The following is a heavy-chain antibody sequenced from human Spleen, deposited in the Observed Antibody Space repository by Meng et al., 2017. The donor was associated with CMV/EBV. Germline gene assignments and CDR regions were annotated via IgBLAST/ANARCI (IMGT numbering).Heavy chain of an antibody. D-gene: IGHD3-3*01. CDR3: AKDSEIFGVVNLYGMDV. V-gene: IGHV3-43*01. Sequence: GGSLRLSCAASGFTFDDYTMHWVRQAPGKGLEWVSLISWDGGSTYYADSVKGRFTISRDNSKNSLYLQMNSLRTEDTALYYCAKDSEIFGVVNLYGMDVWGRGTTVTVSS. CDR2: ISWDGGST. J-gene: IGHJ6*02. CDR1: GFTFDDYT.